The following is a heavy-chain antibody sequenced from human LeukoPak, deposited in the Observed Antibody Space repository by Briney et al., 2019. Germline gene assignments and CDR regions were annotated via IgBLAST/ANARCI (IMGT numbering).Heavy chain of an antibody. CDR1: GYTFTSYY. Sequence: ASVTVSFTASGYTFTSYYMHWVRQAPGQGLEWMGIINPSGGSTSYAQKFQGRVTMTRDTSTSTVYMELSSLRSEDTAVYYCATDIQSGVWGQGTLVTVSS. CDR3: ATDIQSGV. J-gene: IGHJ4*02. CDR2: INPSGGST. V-gene: IGHV1-46*01. D-gene: IGHD1-26*01.